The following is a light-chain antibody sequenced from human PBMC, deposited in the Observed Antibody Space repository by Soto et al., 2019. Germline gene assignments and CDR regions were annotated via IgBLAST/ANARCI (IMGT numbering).Light chain of an antibody. Sequence: EIVLTQSPGTLSLSPGERATLSCRASQSVGNNYLAWYQLKPCQAPRLLIYNASNRAAGIPDRFSGSGSGTDFTLTISRLEPEDFAVYFCHQCATSPLTFGGGTKVEIK. CDR2: NAS. V-gene: IGKV3-20*01. J-gene: IGKJ4*01. CDR1: QSVGNNY. CDR3: HQCATSPLT.